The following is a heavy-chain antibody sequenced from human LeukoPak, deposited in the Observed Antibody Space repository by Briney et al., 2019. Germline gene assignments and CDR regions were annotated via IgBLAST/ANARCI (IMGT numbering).Heavy chain of an antibody. J-gene: IGHJ2*01. CDR2: IIPIFGTT. CDR1: GGTFSSYA. Sequence: GASVKVSCKASGGTFSSYAISWVRQAPGQGLEWMGGIIPIFGTTDYAQKFQGRVTITADESTSTAYMELSSLRSEDTAVYYCARYMVRGVINPRYWYFDLWGRGTLVTVSS. D-gene: IGHD3-10*01. CDR3: ARYMVRGVINPRYWYFDL. V-gene: IGHV1-69*13.